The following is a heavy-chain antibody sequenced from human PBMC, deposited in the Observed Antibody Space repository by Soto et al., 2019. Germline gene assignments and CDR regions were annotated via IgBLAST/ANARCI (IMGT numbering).Heavy chain of an antibody. CDR1: GGTFSSYA. V-gene: IGHV1-2*04. CDR3: ARDSYDSSTYYGMDV. CDR2: INPNSGGT. J-gene: IGHJ6*02. D-gene: IGHD3-22*01. Sequence: GASVKVSCKASGGTFSSYAISWVRQAPGQGLEWMGWINPNSGGTNYAQKFQGWVTMTRDTSISTAYMEVSRLRSDDTAVYYCARDSYDSSTYYGMDVWGQGTTVTVSS.